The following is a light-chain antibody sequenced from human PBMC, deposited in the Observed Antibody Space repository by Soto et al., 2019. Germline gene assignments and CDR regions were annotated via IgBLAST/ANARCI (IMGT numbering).Light chain of an antibody. CDR2: EVS. J-gene: IGLJ2*01. CDR1: SSDVGGYNY. CDR3: SSSAGSNPL. Sequence: QSALTQPPSASGSPGQSVTISCTGTSSDVGGYNYVSWYQQHPGKAPKLMIYEVSRRPSGVPDRFSGSKSGNTASLTVSGLQADEEADYYCSSSAGSNPLFGGGTKLTVL. V-gene: IGLV2-8*01.